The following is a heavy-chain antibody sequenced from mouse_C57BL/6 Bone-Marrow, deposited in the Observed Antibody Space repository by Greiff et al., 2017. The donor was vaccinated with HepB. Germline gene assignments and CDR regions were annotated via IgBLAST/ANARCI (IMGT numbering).Heavy chain of an antibody. D-gene: IGHD1-1*01. V-gene: IGHV14-3*01. Sequence: VQLQQSVAELVRPGASVKLSCTASGFNIQNTYMHWVKQRPEQGLEWIGRIDPANGNTKYAPKFQGKATITADTSSNTAYLQLSSLTSEDTAIYYCARSPRITTVVEGCWFAYWGQGTLVTVSA. CDR3: ARSPRITTVVEGCWFAY. CDR2: IDPANGNT. J-gene: IGHJ3*01. CDR1: GFNIQNTY.